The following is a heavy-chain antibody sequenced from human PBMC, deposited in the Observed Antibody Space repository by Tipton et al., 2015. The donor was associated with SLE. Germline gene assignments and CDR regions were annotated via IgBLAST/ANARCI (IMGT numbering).Heavy chain of an antibody. D-gene: IGHD6-6*01. Sequence: GPLRLSCAASGFTFSDYYMSWIRQAPGKGLEWVSYISGGSTYAKYADSVKGRFTISRQNGKNSMYLQMNSLRAEDTAVYYCAREEQLVQDYFYYYGMDVWGQGTTVTVSS. CDR3: AREEQLVQDYFYYYGMDV. CDR2: ISGGSTYA. J-gene: IGHJ6*02. V-gene: IGHV3-11*06. CDR1: GFTFSDYY.